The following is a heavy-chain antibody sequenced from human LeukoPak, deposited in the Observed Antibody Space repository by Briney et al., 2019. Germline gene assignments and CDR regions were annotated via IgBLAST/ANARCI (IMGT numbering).Heavy chain of an antibody. CDR3: ARVAWYFEQAFDI. CDR1: GGSFSGYY. CDR2: IYYSGNT. D-gene: IGHD3-3*02. V-gene: IGHV4-34*01. J-gene: IGHJ3*02. Sequence: SETLSLTCAVYGGSFSGYYWSWIRQPPGKGLEWIGSIYYSGNTYYNPSLKSRVTISVDTSNNQFSLRLSSVTAADTAMYYCARVAWYFEQAFDIWGQGTMVTVSS.